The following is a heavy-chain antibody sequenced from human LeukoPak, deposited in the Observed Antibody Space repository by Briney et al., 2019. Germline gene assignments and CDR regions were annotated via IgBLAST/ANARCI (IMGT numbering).Heavy chain of an antibody. CDR2: INHSGST. CDR1: GGSFSGYY. J-gene: IGHJ4*02. Sequence: SETLSLTCAVYGGSFSGYYWSWIRQPPGKGLEWIGEINHSGSTNYNPSLKSRVTISVDTSKNQFSLKLSSVTAADTAVYYCARHAYYYDSSGYYVPYWGQGTLVTVSS. D-gene: IGHD3-22*01. CDR3: ARHAYYYDSSGYYVPY. V-gene: IGHV4-34*01.